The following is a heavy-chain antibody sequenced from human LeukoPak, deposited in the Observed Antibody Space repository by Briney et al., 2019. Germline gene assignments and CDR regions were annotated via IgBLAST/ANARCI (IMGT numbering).Heavy chain of an antibody. Sequence: ASVKGSCKASGGTFSSYAISWVRQAPGQGLEWMGRIIPILGIANYAQKFQGRVTITADKSTSTAYMELSSLRSEDTAVYYCARDRNDWFGSFDPWGQGTLVTVSS. D-gene: IGHD3-10*01. J-gene: IGHJ5*02. CDR2: IIPILGIA. CDR1: GGTFSSYA. V-gene: IGHV1-69*04. CDR3: ARDRNDWFGSFDP.